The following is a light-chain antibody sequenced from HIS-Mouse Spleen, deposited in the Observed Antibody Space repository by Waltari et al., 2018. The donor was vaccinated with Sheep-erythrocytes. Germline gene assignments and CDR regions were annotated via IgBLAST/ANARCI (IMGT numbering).Light chain of an antibody. CDR3: SSYTSSSTVV. CDR1: SSAGGGDNY. J-gene: IGLJ2*01. Sequence: QSALTQPASVSGSPGQSITISCTGTSSAGGGDNYVPCYQQHPGKAPKLMIYEVSNRPSGVSNRFSGSKSGNTASLTISGLQAEDEADYYCSSYTSSSTVVFGGGTKLTVL. V-gene: IGLV2-14*01. CDR2: EVS.